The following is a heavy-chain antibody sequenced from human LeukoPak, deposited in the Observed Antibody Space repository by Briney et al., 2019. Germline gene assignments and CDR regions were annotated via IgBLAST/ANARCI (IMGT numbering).Heavy chain of an antibody. J-gene: IGHJ4*02. Sequence: GRSLRLSCATPGLNLNTHPRHRGRQAPGEGLERVAGISYDGSNKQYGDSVKGRFTISRDNPKNTLYLEMNRLRVEDTAVYYCASGLSYWGPGTLVSVS. V-gene: IGHV3-30*01. D-gene: IGHD3-10*01. CDR2: ISYDGSNK. CDR3: ASGLSY. CDR1: GLNLNTHP.